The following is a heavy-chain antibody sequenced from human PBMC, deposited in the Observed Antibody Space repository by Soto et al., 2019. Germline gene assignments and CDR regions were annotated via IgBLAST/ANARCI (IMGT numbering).Heavy chain of an antibody. CDR1: GGSISSYY. CDR3: ARLYGDFDSRYYYYGMDV. J-gene: IGHJ6*02. D-gene: IGHD4-17*01. Sequence: SETLSLTCTVSGGSISSYYWIWIRQPPGKGLEWIGYIYYSGSTNYNPSLKSRVTISVDTSKNQFSLKLSSVTAADTAVYYCARLYGDFDSRYYYYGMDVWVQGTTVTVSS. V-gene: IGHV4-59*08. CDR2: IYYSGST.